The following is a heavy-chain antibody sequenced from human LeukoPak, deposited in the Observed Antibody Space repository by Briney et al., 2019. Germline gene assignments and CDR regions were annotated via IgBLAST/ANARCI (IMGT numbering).Heavy chain of an antibody. D-gene: IGHD2-2*01. CDR2: INPNSGGT. J-gene: IGHJ6*03. CDR1: GYTFTGYY. V-gene: IGHV1-2*02. CDR3: AVSGDGIVVVPAAAPRYYYYMDV. Sequence: EASVKVSCKASGYTFTGYYMHWVRQAPGQGLEWMGWINPNSGGTNYAQKFQGRVTMTRDTSISTAYMELSRLRSDDTAVYYCAVSGDGIVVVPAAAPRYYYYMDVWGKGTTVTVSS.